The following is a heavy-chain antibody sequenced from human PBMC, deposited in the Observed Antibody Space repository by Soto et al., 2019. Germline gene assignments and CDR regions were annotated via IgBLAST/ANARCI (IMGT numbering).Heavy chain of an antibody. CDR1: GFTFSTYW. V-gene: IGHV3-74*01. J-gene: IGHJ4*02. D-gene: IGHD3-10*01. CDR2: INYDGSST. Sequence: EVQLVESGGGLVQPGGSLRLYCAASGFTFSTYWMHWVRQAPGKGLVWVSRINYDGSSTDYADSVKGRFTISRDNAKNTLYLQMNTLIAEDTAVYYCTRGPRPTSVGTGAYWGQGTLVTVSS. CDR3: TRGPRPTSVGTGAY.